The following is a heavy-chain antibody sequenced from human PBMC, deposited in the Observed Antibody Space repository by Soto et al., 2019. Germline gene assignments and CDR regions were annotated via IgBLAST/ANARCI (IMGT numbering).Heavy chain of an antibody. CDR3: ARGSHSSSSSVDY. J-gene: IGHJ4*02. D-gene: IGHD6-6*01. Sequence: SETLSLTCTVSGGSISSYYWSWIRQPPGKGLEWIGYIYYSGSTNYNPSLKSRVTISVDTSKNQFSLKLSSVTAADTAVYYCARGSHSSSSSVDYWGQGTLVTVS. V-gene: IGHV4-59*01. CDR2: IYYSGST. CDR1: GGSISSYY.